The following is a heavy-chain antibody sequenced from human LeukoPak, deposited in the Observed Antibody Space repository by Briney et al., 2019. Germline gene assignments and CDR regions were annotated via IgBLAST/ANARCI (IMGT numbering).Heavy chain of an antibody. CDR2: ISYDGSNK. CDR3: ARVGPAGYSSSWREVSYFDY. D-gene: IGHD6-13*01. CDR1: GFTFSSYA. V-gene: IGHV3-30-3*01. J-gene: IGHJ4*02. Sequence: GRSLRLSCAASGFTFSSYAMHWVRQAPGKGLEWVAVISYDGSNKYYADSVKGRFTISRDNSKNTLYLQMNSLRAEDTAVYYCARVGPAGYSSSWREVSYFDYWGQGTLVTVSS.